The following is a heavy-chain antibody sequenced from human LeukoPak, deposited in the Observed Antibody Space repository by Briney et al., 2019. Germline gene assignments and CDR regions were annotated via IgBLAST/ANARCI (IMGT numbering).Heavy chain of an antibody. D-gene: IGHD6-19*01. V-gene: IGHV4-30-2*01. CDR2: INHSGST. Sequence: SQTLSLTCAVSGGSISSGGYSWSWIRQPPGKGLEWIGEINHSGSTNYNPSLKSRVTISVDTSKNQFSLKLSSVTAADTAVYYCAGQQWLGTYTYYFDYWGQGTLVTVSS. CDR3: AGQQWLGTYTYYFDY. CDR1: GGSISSGGYS. J-gene: IGHJ4*02.